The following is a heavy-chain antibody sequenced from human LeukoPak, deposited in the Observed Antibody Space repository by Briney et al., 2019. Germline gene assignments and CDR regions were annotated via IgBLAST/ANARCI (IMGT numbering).Heavy chain of an antibody. J-gene: IGHJ4*02. CDR1: GYSFTSYW. CDR2: IYPGDSDT. Sequence: GESLKISCKGSGYSFTSYWIGWVRQMPGKGLEWMGIIYPGDSDTRYSPSFQGQVTISADKSISTAFLQWSSLKASDTAMYYCARRPPGMVRGVIVAFDYWGQGTLVTASS. CDR3: ARRPPGMVRGVIVAFDY. V-gene: IGHV5-51*01. D-gene: IGHD3-10*01.